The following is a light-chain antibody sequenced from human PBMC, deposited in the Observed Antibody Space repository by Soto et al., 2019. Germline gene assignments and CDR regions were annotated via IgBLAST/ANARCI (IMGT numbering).Light chain of an antibody. CDR2: DAS. V-gene: IGKV3-11*01. Sequence: EIVLTQSPATLSLSPGERATLSCRASQSVSSYLAWYQQKPGQAPRLLIYDASNRATAIPARFSGSESGTDFTLTISSLEPEDFAVYYCQQRRSWPLTFGGGTKVEFK. CDR1: QSVSSY. CDR3: QQRRSWPLT. J-gene: IGKJ4*01.